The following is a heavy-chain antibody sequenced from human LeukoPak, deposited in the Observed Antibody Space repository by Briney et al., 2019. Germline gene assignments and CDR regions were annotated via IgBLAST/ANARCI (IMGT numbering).Heavy chain of an antibody. J-gene: IGHJ5*02. CDR1: GGSISSYY. CDR3: ARFGGGSMVRGVIIGWFDP. Sequence: SETLSLTCTVSGGSISSYYWSWIRQPAGKGLEWIGRIYTSGSTNYNPSLKSRVTMSVDTSKNQLSLKLSSVTAADTAVYYCARFGGGSMVRGVIIGWFDPWGQGTLVTVSS. D-gene: IGHD3-10*01. V-gene: IGHV4-4*07. CDR2: IYTSGST.